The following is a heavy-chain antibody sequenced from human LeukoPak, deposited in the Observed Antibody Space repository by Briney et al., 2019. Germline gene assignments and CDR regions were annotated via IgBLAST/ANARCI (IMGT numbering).Heavy chain of an antibody. CDR2: IRQDGGET. CDR3: ARDQSSGGSCYDY. D-gene: IGHD2-15*01. V-gene: IGHV3-7*01. J-gene: IGHJ4*02. CDR1: GFTFSSYW. Sequence: GGSLRLSCAASGFTFSSYWMTWVRQAPGKGLEWVAHIRQDGGETYYVDSVKGRFTISRDNAKNSLYLQMNSLRAEDTAVYYCARDQSSGGSCYDYWGQGTLVTVSS.